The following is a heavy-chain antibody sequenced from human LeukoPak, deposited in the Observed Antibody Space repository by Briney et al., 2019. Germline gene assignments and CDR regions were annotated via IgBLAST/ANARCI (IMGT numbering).Heavy chain of an antibody. CDR1: GFTFSSYA. V-gene: IGHV3-30*02. Sequence: PGRSLRLSCAASGFTFSSYAMHWVRQAPGKGLEWVAFIRYDGSNKYYADSVKGRFTISRDNSKYTLYLQMNSLRAEDTAVYYCAKDRHCTNGVCYYYFDYWGQGTLVTVSS. CDR3: AKDRHCTNGVCYYYFDY. CDR2: IRYDGSNK. D-gene: IGHD2-8*01. J-gene: IGHJ4*02.